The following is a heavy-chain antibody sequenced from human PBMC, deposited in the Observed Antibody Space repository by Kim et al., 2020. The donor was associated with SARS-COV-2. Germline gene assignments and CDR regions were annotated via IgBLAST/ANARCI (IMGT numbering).Heavy chain of an antibody. D-gene: IGHD3-22*01. Sequence: SETLSLTCTVSGGSISSGGYYWSWIRQHPGKGLEWIGYIYYTVSTYYNPSLKSRVTISVDTSKNQFSLKLSSVTAADTAVYYCARGGGYYDHPTLWGQGTLVTVSS. CDR1: GGSISSGGYY. CDR2: IYYTVST. CDR3: ARGGGYYDHPTL. J-gene: IGHJ4*02. V-gene: IGHV4-31*03.